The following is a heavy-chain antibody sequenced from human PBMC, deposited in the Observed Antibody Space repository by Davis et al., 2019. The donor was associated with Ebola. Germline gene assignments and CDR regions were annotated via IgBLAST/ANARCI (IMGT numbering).Heavy chain of an antibody. CDR3: ARLLTRAMLGATIVPGTVDH. CDR2: VTAYKGQT. Sequence: ASVKVSCKASGYTFTTYGISWVRQAPGEGLEWMGWVTAYKGQTDYAQKVQGRVTMTTDTSTSTAYMELRSLRSDDTAIYYCARLLTRAMLGATIVPGTVDHWGQGTLVTVSS. V-gene: IGHV1-18*04. J-gene: IGHJ4*02. CDR1: GYTFTTYG. D-gene: IGHD1-26*01.